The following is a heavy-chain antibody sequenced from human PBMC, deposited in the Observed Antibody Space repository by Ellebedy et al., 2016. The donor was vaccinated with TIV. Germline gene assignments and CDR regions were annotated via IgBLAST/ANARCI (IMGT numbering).Heavy chain of an antibody. V-gene: IGHV1-8*01. CDR2: MNPNSGNT. CDR3: ASWWGSSYGFPLYGMDV. D-gene: IGHD5-18*01. Sequence: ASVKVSCKASGYTFTSYDINWVRQATGQGLEWMGWMNPNSGNTGYAQKFQGRVTMTRNTSISTAYMELSSLRSEDTAVYYCASWWGSSYGFPLYGMDVWGQGTMVTVSS. CDR1: GYTFTSYD. J-gene: IGHJ6*02.